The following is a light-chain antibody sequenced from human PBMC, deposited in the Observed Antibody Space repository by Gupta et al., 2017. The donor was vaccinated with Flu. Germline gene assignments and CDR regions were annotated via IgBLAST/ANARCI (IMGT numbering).Light chain of an antibody. CDR3: QSYDSSLSAWV. CDR1: SSNIGAGYD. V-gene: IGLV1-40*01. CDR2: GNS. J-gene: IGLJ3*02. Sequence: QSVLTQPPSVSRAPGQRVTISSTRSSSNIGAGYDVHWYQQLPGTAPKLLIYGNSNRPSGVPDRFSGSKSGTSASLAITGLQAEDEADYYCQSYDSSLSAWVFGGGTKLTVL.